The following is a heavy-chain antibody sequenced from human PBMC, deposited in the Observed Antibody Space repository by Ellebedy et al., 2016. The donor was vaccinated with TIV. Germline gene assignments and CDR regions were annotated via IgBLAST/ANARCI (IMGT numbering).Heavy chain of an antibody. V-gene: IGHV3-30*01. Sequence: GESLKISCAASGFSFSTYTMHLVRQTPGEGPEWVAVISYDGTSQYYADSVKGRLTISRDNSDNTLFLHMNSLRVDDSAVYYCARPRSSGSGSFGSFDYWGQGALVTVSS. CDR2: ISYDGTSQ. CDR3: ARPRSSGSGSFGSFDY. J-gene: IGHJ4*02. CDR1: GFSFSTYT. D-gene: IGHD3-10*01.